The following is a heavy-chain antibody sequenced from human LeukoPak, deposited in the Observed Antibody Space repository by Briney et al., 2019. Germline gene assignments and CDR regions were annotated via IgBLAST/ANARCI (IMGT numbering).Heavy chain of an antibody. CDR2: IYYSGST. D-gene: IGHD6-19*01. J-gene: IGHJ6*02. V-gene: IGHV4-59*01. CDR1: GGSISSYY. CDR3: ARGRYSSGWYHYYYGMDV. Sequence: PSETLSLTCTVSGGSISSYYWSWIRQPPGKGLEWIGYIYYSGSTNYNPSLKSRVTISVDTSKNQFSLKLSSVTAADTAVYYCARGRYSSGWYHYYYGMDVWGQGTTVTVSS.